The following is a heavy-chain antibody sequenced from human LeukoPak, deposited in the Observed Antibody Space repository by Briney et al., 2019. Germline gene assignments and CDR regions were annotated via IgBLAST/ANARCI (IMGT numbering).Heavy chain of an antibody. J-gene: IGHJ4*02. V-gene: IGHV3-23*01. CDR2: ISDGGGRT. CDR3: TKNQILDDTGSWYAY. D-gene: IGHD6-13*01. CDR1: GFTFRTYA. Sequence: PGGSPRLSCGASGFTFRTYAMSWVRQAPGKGLEWVSGISDGGGRTFYAESVKGRFTVSRDNSKNTLYLRMNSLRAEDTAIYYCTKNQILDDTGSWYAYWGQGTLVTVSS.